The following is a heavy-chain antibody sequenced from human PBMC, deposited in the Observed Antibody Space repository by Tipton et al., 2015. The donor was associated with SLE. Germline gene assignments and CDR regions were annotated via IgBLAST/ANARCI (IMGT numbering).Heavy chain of an antibody. D-gene: IGHD2-21*01. Sequence: GLVKPSETLSLTCTVSGASISGNYWSWIRQPPGKELEWVSSISSSSSYIYYADSLKGRFTISRDNAENSLYLQMNSLRAEDTAIYYCARVPDCGGDWKSLCYSYMDVWGEGTTVTISS. CDR2: ISSSSSYI. V-gene: IGHV3-21*01. J-gene: IGHJ6*03. CDR3: ARVPDCGGDWKSLCYSYMDV. CDR1: GASISGNY.